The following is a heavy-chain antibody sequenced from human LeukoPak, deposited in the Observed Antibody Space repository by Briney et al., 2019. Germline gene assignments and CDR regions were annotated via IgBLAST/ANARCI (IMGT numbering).Heavy chain of an antibody. D-gene: IGHD1-26*01. CDR3: AKGEPSGTRSKASLDY. CDR2: ISYDGSNK. V-gene: IGHV3-30-3*01. Sequence: GGSLRLSCAASGFTFSSYAMHWVRQAPGKGLEWVAVISYDGSNKYYADSVKGRFTISRDNSKNTLYLQMNSLRAEDTAVYYCAKGEPSGTRSKASLDYWGQGTLVTVSS. J-gene: IGHJ4*02. CDR1: GFTFSSYA.